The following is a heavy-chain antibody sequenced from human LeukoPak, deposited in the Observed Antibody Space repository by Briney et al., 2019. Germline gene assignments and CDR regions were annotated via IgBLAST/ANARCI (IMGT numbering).Heavy chain of an antibody. CDR1: GYTFTGYY. J-gene: IGHJ3*02. CDR2: MNPNSGNT. Sequence: ASVKVSCKASGYTFTGYYMHWVRQAPGQGLEWMGWMNPNSGNTGYAQKFQGRVTMTRNTSISTAYMELSSLRSEDTAVYYCAREIRSDAFDIWGQGTMVTVSS. V-gene: IGHV1-8*02. D-gene: IGHD4-17*01. CDR3: AREIRSDAFDI.